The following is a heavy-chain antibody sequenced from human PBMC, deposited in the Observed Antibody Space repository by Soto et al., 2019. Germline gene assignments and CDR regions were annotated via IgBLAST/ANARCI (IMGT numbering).Heavy chain of an antibody. V-gene: IGHV1-2*04. CDR1: GASFNDYY. Sequence: QVQLVQSGAEVRKPGASVTVSCRSSGASFNDYYIHWVRQAPGQGFEWMGWINPNGGVTKYAQKFQGWVSMTRDTSIRTVYMQLSRLRSDDTAVYYCARESGGATATLDYYYFYMDVWGTGTPVTVSS. D-gene: IGHD5-12*01. CDR2: INPNGGVT. CDR3: ARESGGATATLDYYYFYMDV. J-gene: IGHJ6*03.